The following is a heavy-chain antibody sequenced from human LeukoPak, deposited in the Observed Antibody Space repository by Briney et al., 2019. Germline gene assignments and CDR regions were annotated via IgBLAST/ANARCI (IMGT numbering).Heavy chain of an antibody. CDR1: GFTLSRYG. D-gene: IGHD3-16*02. J-gene: IGHJ4*02. CDR2: ISYDGSNK. CDR3: AKDQRPMITFGGVIAD. V-gene: IGHV3-30*18. Sequence: PGGSLRLSCAASGFTLSRYGMHWVRQAPGKGLEWVALISYDGSNKYYADSVKGRFTISRDNSKNTLYLQMNSLRAEDTAVYYCAKDQRPMITFGGVIADWGQGTLVTVSS.